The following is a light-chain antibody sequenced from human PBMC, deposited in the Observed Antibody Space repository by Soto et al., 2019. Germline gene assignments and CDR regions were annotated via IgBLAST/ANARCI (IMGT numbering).Light chain of an antibody. CDR1: QSVSGN. J-gene: IGKJ5*01. Sequence: EIVMTQSPATLYVSPGERATLSCRASQSVSGNLAWYQHKPGQAPRLLIHDASTRATGIPPRFSGSGSGTEFTLTISSLQSEDFAVYYCQQYNQWPVITFGQGTRLEIK. CDR3: QQYNQWPVIT. CDR2: DAS. V-gene: IGKV3D-15*01.